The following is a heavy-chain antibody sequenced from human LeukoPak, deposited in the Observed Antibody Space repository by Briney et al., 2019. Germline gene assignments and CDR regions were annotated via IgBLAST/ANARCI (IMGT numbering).Heavy chain of an antibody. V-gene: IGHV3-74*01. D-gene: IGHD3-3*02. Sequence: GGSLRLSCAASGFTFSNYWMHWVRQVPGKGLVWVSRIKGDGSHTIYADSVKGRFTISRDNAKNTLYLQMKSLRAEDTAVYYCVRDWDHFXFDSWGQGTLVTVSS. CDR1: GFTFSNYW. CDR3: VRDWDHFXFDS. J-gene: IGHJ5*01. CDR2: IKGDGSHT.